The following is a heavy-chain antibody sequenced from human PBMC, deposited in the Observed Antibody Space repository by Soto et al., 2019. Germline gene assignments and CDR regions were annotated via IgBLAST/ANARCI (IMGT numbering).Heavy chain of an antibody. V-gene: IGHV3-23*01. CDR3: AKARDQRWVRLPFDY. CDR1: GFFFSSYT. Sequence: VQLLESGGGLVQPGGSLRLSCVGSGFFFSSYTMTWVRQAPGKGLEWVSSFSATSENTYYADSVRGRFTISRDNSKNTLFLQMNSLPAEDTAMYYCAKARDQRWVRLPFDYWGQGILVIVSS. J-gene: IGHJ4*02. D-gene: IGHD2-2*01. CDR2: FSATSENT.